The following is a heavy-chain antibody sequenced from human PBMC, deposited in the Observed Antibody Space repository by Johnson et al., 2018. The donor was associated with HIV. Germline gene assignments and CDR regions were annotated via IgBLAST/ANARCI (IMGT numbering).Heavy chain of an antibody. CDR3: AKDQYGSSYDI. V-gene: IGHV3-20*04. Sequence: VQLVESGGGVVQPGGSLRLSCAASGFTFSSYGMHWVRQAPGKGLEWVSGINWNGATTVYADSVQGRFTISRDNAKKSLYLQVNSLRGEDTALYYCAKDQYGSSYDIWGQGTMVTVSS. CDR2: INWNGATT. J-gene: IGHJ3*02. D-gene: IGHD2-15*01. CDR1: GFTFSSYG.